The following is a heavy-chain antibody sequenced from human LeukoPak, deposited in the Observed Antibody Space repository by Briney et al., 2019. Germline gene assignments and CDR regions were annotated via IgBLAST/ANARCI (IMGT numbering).Heavy chain of an antibody. CDR2: IYTSGST. V-gene: IGHV4-61*02. D-gene: IGHD3-9*01. CDR3: ARALRYFDWGTHDY. CDR1: GGSISSGSYY. Sequence: SETLSLTCTVSGGSISSGSYYWSWIRQPAGKGLEWIGRIYTSGSTNYNPSLKSRVTISVDTSKNQFSLKLSSVTAADTAVYYCARALRYFDWGTHDYWGQGTLVTVSS. J-gene: IGHJ4*02.